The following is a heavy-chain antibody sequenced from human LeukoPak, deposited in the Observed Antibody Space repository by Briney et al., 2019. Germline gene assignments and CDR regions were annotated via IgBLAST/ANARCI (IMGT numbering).Heavy chain of an antibody. J-gene: IGHJ6*04. CDR1: GYTFTNYG. CDR2: INSYSGNT. V-gene: IGHV1-18*04. CDR3: ARAPLKYDISTGHPSGYYYYGLDV. Sequence: ASVKVSCKASGYTFTNYGFNWVRQAPGQGLEWMGWINSYSGNTYYAQKLQGRVTMTTDTSTTTVYMELRSLESDDTAVYYCARAPLKYDISTGHPSGYYYYGLDVRGKGTTVTVSS. D-gene: IGHD3-9*01.